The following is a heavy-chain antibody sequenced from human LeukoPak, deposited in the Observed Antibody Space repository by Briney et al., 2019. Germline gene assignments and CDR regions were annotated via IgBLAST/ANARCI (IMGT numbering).Heavy chain of an antibody. CDR3: ARDLSGVTGYTYGRGIDY. V-gene: IGHV3-7*01. CDR1: GLTLSRYW. D-gene: IGHD5-18*01. Sequence: GGSLRLSCAASGLTLSRYWMSWVRQAPGKGLEWVANIKKDGSEKYYVDSVKGRFTISRDNAKTSLYLQMNSLRAEDTAVYYCARDLSGVTGYTYGRGIDYWGQGTLVTVSS. J-gene: IGHJ4*02. CDR2: IKKDGSEK.